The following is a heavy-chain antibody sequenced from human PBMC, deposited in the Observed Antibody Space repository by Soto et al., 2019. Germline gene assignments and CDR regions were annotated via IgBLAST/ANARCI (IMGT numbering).Heavy chain of an antibody. D-gene: IGHD3-10*01. Sequence: ASVKVSCKASGYTFTSYAMHWVRQAPGQRLEWMGWINAGNGNTKYSQKFQGRVTITRDTSASTAYMELSSLRSEDTAVYYCARDKPQLLWFVELFTENDAFYTWGQETMVTISS. CDR3: ARDKPQLLWFVELFTENDAFYT. CDR1: GYTFTSYA. CDR2: INAGNGNT. V-gene: IGHV1-3*01. J-gene: IGHJ3*02.